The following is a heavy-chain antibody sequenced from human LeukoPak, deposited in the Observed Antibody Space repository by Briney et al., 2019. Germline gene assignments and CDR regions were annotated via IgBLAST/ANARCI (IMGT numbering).Heavy chain of an antibody. CDR2: IYNSGTT. CDR3: ARDCSTSCYQNY. D-gene: IGHD2-2*01. J-gene: IGHJ4*02. Sequence: SETLSLTCTVSGDSISSSAYYWGWIRQPPGKGLEWIGNIYNSGTTYYNPSLRSRVTISVDLSKNQFSLKLSSVTAADTAVYYCARDCSTSCYQNYWGQGTLVTVSS. V-gene: IGHV4-39*07. CDR1: GDSISSSAYY.